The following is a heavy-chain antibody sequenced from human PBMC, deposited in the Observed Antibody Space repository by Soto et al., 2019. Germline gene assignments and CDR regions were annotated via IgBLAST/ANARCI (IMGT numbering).Heavy chain of an antibody. Sequence: QVQLVQSGADVKKPGASVKVSCKASGYTFTNFGISWVLQAPGQGLEWMGWISAYNGNTNYAQNFQGRVTMTTDKYTSTADMELRSLRSDDTAVYYCERGGTPIDYWGQGTLVTVSS. D-gene: IGHD3-16*01. J-gene: IGHJ4*02. CDR1: GYTFTNFG. CDR2: ISAYNGNT. V-gene: IGHV1-18*01. CDR3: ERGGTPIDY.